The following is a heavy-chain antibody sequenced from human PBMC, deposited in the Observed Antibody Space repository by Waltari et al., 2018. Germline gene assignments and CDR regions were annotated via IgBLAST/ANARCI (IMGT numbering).Heavy chain of an antibody. CDR3: ARSTSIAFYYYGMDV. CDR1: GYRFTSYW. D-gene: IGHD3-3*02. V-gene: IGHV5-51*03. Sequence: EVQLVQSGAEVKKPGESLKISCKGSGYRFTSYWIGWVRQMPGKGLEWMGIIYPGDSHPRYRPSFQGQVTISADKSISTAYLQWSSLKASDTAMYYCARSTSIAFYYYGMDVWGQGTTVTVSS. J-gene: IGHJ6*02. CDR2: IYPGDSHP.